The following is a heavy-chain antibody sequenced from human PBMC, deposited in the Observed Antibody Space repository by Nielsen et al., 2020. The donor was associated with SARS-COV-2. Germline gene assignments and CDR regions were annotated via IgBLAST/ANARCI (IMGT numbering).Heavy chain of an antibody. V-gene: IGHV3-21*01. CDR1: GFRFTSYT. J-gene: IGHJ4*02. CDR3: AKGYSSSWSTFDY. CDR2: ITMSGAYM. Sequence: GGSLRLSCAASGFRFTSYTMNWVRQAPGKGLEWVASITMSGAYMYYADSVKGRFTISRDNAKNSLYLQMNSLRAEDTAVYYCAKGYSSSWSTFDYWGRGTLVTVSS. D-gene: IGHD6-13*01.